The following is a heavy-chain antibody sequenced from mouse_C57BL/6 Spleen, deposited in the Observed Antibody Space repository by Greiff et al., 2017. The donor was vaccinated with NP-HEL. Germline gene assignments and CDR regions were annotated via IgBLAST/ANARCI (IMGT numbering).Heavy chain of an antibody. D-gene: IGHD2-4*01. CDR2: ISYDGSN. V-gene: IGHV3-6*01. Sequence: EVKLVESGPGLVKPSQSLSLTCSVTGYSITSGYYWNWIRQFPGNKLEWMGYISYDGSNNYNPSLKNRISITRDTSKNQFFLKLNSVTTEDTATYYCARDGGLRLAMDYWGQGTSVTVSS. J-gene: IGHJ4*01. CDR1: GYSITSGYY. CDR3: ARDGGLRLAMDY.